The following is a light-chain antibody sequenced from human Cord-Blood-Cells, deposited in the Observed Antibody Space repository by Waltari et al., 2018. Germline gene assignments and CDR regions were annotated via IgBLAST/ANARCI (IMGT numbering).Light chain of an antibody. Sequence: QSALTQPASVSGSSGQSITISCTGTSSDVGSYNLVSWYQQHPGKAPKLMIYEGRKRPSGVSNRVSGSKSGNTASLTISGLQAEDEADYYCCSYAGSSTWVFGGGTKLTVL. CDR2: EGR. CDR3: CSYAGSSTWV. CDR1: SSDVGSYNL. J-gene: IGLJ3*02. V-gene: IGLV2-23*01.